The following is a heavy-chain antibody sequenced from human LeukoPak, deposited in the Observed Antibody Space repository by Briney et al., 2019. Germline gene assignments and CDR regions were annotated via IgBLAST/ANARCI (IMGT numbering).Heavy chain of an antibody. Sequence: PSQTLFLTCTVSGGSISSISYYWGWIRQPPGKGLEWIGRIYYSGSTYYNPSLKSPVTLSLYTPPNKFSLNLTSVTTPDTAAYACVRHYYGSDMYYFYYWGQGALVTVSS. V-gene: IGHV4-39*01. CDR1: GGSISSISYY. CDR2: IYYSGST. D-gene: IGHD3-10*01. CDR3: VRHYYGSDMYYFYY. J-gene: IGHJ4*02.